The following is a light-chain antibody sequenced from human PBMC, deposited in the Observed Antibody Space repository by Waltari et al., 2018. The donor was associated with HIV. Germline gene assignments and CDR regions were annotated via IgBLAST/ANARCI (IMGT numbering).Light chain of an antibody. Sequence: EIVMTQSPATLSVSPGERATLSCRASQSVTRNLAWYQQKPGHAPRLLIYGASTRATGIPARFSGSGSGTEFTLTIRSLQSEDFAVYYCQQYNNWPPTFGQGTKVEIK. V-gene: IGKV3-15*01. CDR3: QQYNNWPPT. CDR1: QSVTRN. CDR2: GAS. J-gene: IGKJ1*01.